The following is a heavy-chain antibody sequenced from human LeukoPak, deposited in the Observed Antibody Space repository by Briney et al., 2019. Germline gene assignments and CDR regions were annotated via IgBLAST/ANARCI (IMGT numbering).Heavy chain of an antibody. Sequence: GASVKVSCKASGYTFTGYYMHWVRQAPGQGLEWMGWINPNSGGTNYAQKFQGRVTMTRDTSISTAYMELSRLRSDDTAVYYCARESSPTSYSGSYYSFDYWGQGTLVTVSS. D-gene: IGHD1-26*01. CDR1: GYTFTGYY. CDR3: ARESSPTSYSGSYYSFDY. J-gene: IGHJ4*02. CDR2: INPNSGGT. V-gene: IGHV1-2*02.